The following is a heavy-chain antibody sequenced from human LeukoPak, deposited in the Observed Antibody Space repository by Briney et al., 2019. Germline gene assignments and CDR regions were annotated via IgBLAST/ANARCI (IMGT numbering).Heavy chain of an antibody. J-gene: IGHJ4*02. CDR3: ARQWSGYLYYFDY. V-gene: IGHV1-69*05. CDR1: GGTFSSYA. CDR2: IIPIFGTA. Sequence: SVKVSCKASGGTFSSYAISWVRQAPGQGLEWMGGIIPIFGTANYAQKFQGRVTSTTDESTSTAYMELSSLRSEDTAVYYCARQWSGYLYYFDYWGQGTLVTVSS. D-gene: IGHD3-3*01.